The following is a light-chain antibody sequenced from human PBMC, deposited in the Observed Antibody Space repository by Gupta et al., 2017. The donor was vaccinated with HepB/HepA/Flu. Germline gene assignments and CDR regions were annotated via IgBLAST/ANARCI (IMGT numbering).Light chain of an antibody. V-gene: IGKV3-20*01. CDR2: DAS. J-gene: IGKJ1*01. CDR1: QSVSSNS. CDR3: QQYGSSRT. Sequence: EIVLTQSPGTLSLSPGERASLSCRASQSVSSNSLAWYQLKPGQAPRLLIYDASSRATGIPDRFSGSGSGTDFTLTISRLEPEDFAVYYCQQYGSSRTFGQGTEVEI.